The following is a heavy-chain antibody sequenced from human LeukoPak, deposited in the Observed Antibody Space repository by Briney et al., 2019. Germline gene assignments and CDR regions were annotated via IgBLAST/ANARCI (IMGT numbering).Heavy chain of an antibody. CDR1: GFTFSSYL. CDR3: AKPGYITSGWFDY. D-gene: IGHD1-14*01. V-gene: IGHV3-23*01. CDR2: ISASGGNT. Sequence: GGSLRLSCAASGFTFSSYLMSWVRQAPRKGLEWVSTISASGGNTYYADSVKGRFTTSRDNPKNTLLLQMNSLRAEDTAVYYCAKPGYITSGWFDYWGQGALVTVST. J-gene: IGHJ5*01.